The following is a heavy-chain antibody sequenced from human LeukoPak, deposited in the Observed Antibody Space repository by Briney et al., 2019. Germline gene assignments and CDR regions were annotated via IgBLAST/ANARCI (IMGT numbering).Heavy chain of an antibody. CDR1: GFTVSSNY. J-gene: IGHJ4*02. CDR3: AKYRSTMVRGVITPLDY. Sequence: GGSLRLSCAASGFTVSSNYMSWVRQAPGKGLEWVSIIYSGGSTYYADSVKGRFTISRDNSKNTLYLQMNSLRAEDTAVYYCAKYRSTMVRGVITPLDYWGQGTLVTVSS. CDR2: IYSGGST. D-gene: IGHD3-10*01. V-gene: IGHV3-66*01.